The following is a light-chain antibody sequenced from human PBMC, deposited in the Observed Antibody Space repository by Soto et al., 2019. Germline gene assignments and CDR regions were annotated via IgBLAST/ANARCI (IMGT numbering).Light chain of an antibody. V-gene: IGLV1-40*01. CDR2: GNS. Sequence: QSVLTQPPSVSGAPGQRVTISCTGSSSNIGAGYDVHWYQQLPGTAPKLLIYGNSNRPSGVPDRFSGSKSGTSASLAITGRQAEDEADYYFQSYESSLSGWVFGGGTKLTVL. CDR1: SSNIGAGYD. CDR3: QSYESSLSGWV. J-gene: IGLJ3*02.